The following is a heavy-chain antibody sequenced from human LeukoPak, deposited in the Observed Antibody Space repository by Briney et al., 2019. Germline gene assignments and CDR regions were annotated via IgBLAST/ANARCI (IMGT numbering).Heavy chain of an antibody. V-gene: IGHV4-39*01. Sequence: SETLSLTCTVSGGSISSNNYYWGWIRQPPGKGLQWIGSIYYSGSTFYNPSLKSRVTISVDTSKNQFSLKVRSVTAADTAVYYCARRIDGKAYYYYYSMDVWGQGTTVTVSS. J-gene: IGHJ6*02. CDR2: IYYSGST. CDR3: ARRIDGKAYYYYYSMDV. D-gene: IGHD4-23*01. CDR1: GGSISSNNYY.